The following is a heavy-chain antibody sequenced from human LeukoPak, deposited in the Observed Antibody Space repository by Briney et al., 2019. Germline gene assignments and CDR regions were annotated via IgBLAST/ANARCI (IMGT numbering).Heavy chain of an antibody. CDR2: IYYSGST. CDR1: GGSISSSYYY. V-gene: IGHV4-39*02. CDR3: ARDSYCSSTSCYWSYYYGLDV. J-gene: IGHJ6*02. Sequence: PSETLSLTCTVSGGSISSSYYYWGWIRQPPGKGLEWIGSIYYSGSTYYNPSLKSRVTISVDTSKNQFSLKLRSVTAADTAVYYCARDSYCSSTSCYWSYYYGLDVWGQGTTVTVSS. D-gene: IGHD2-2*01.